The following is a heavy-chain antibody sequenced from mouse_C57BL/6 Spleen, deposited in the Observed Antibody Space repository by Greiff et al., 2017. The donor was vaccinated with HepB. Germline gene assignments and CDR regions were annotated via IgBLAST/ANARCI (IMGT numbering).Heavy chain of an antibody. Sequence: QVQLQQSGAELVRPGASVTLFCKASGYTFTDYEMHWVKQTPVHGLEWIGAIDPETGGTAYNQKFKGKAILTADKSSSTAYMELRSLTSEDSAVYYCTRDGPFAYWGQGTLVTVSA. CDR2: IDPETGGT. CDR1: GYTFTDYE. CDR3: TRDGPFAY. J-gene: IGHJ3*01. V-gene: IGHV1-15*01. D-gene: IGHD2-3*01.